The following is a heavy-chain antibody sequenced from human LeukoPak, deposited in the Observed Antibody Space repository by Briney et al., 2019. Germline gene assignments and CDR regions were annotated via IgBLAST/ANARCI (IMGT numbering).Heavy chain of an antibody. CDR1: GFTFSSYS. CDR2: ISRHDDYI. CDR3: ARDLSFGAPVAFDI. D-gene: IGHD3-10*01. Sequence: GGSLRLSCAASGFTFSSYSMNWVRQAPGKGLEWLSAISRHDDYIYYAASVRGRFTISRDNARNSLFLQMNSLRVDDTAVYFCARDLSFGAPVAFDIWGQGTMVTVAS. V-gene: IGHV3-21*01. J-gene: IGHJ3*02.